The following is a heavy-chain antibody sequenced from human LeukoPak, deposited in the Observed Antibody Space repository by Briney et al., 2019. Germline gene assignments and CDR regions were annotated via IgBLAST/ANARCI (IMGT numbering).Heavy chain of an antibody. CDR1: GFTFSSHD. D-gene: IGHD3-10*02. V-gene: IGHV3-13*01. J-gene: IGHJ4*02. CDR3: ARGKTGDDYVVFDY. CDR2: SDSTGDT. Sequence: GGSLRLSCAASGFTFSSHDMYWVRQTGKRLEWVAASDSTGDTYYLDSVKGRFTISRETVKNSLSLQMNSLRVGDTGVYYCARGKTGDDYVVFDYWGQAVLVTVSS.